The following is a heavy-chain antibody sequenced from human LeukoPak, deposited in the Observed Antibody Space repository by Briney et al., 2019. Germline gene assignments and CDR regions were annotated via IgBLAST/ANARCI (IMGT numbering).Heavy chain of an antibody. CDR1: GGSFSGYY. J-gene: IGHJ4*02. D-gene: IGHD6-13*01. CDR3: ARRKQQLVRAFDY. Sequence: SETLSLTCAVYGGSFSGYYWSWIRQPPGKGLEWIGEINHSGSTNYNPSLKSRVTISVDTSKNQFSLKLSSVTAADTAVYYCARRKQQLVRAFDYWGQGTLVTVSS. V-gene: IGHV4-34*01. CDR2: INHSGST.